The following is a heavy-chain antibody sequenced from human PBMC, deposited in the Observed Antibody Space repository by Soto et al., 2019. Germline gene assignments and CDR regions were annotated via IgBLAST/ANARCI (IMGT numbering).Heavy chain of an antibody. CDR1: GGSISSYY. J-gene: IGHJ4*02. V-gene: IGHV4-59*01. D-gene: IGHD2-15*01. CDR3: ARSGGSLDY. Sequence: ETLSLTCTVSGGSISSYYWSWIRQPPGKGLEWIGYIYYSGSTNYNPSLKSRVTISVDTSKNQFSLKLNSVTAADTAVYYCARSGGSLDYWGQGTLVTVSS. CDR2: IYYSGST.